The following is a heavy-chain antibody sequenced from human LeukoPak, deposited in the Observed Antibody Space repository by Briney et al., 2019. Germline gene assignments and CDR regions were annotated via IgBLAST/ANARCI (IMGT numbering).Heavy chain of an antibody. V-gene: IGHV3-74*01. J-gene: IGHJ6*04. CDR2: INSDGSST. Sequence: GGSLRLSCAASGFTFSSYWMHWVRQAPGKGLVWVSRINSDGSSTSYADSVKGRFTISRDNAKNTLYLQMNSLRAEDTAVYYCARVPRLLWFGEGGHGMDVWGEGTTVTVSS. CDR3: ARVPRLLWFGEGGHGMDV. CDR1: GFTFSSYW. D-gene: IGHD3-10*01.